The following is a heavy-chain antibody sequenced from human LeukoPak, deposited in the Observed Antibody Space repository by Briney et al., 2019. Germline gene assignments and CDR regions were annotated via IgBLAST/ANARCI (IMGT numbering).Heavy chain of an antibody. CDR3: ARGPRVVVVAATPLFDY. CDR2: IISSSSYI. Sequence: PGGSLRLSCAASGFTFSSYSMNWVRQAPGKGLEWVSSIISSSSYIYYADSVKGRFTISRDNAKNSLYLQMNSLRAEDTAVYYCARGPRVVVVAATPLFDYWGQGTLVTVSS. J-gene: IGHJ4*02. D-gene: IGHD2-15*01. V-gene: IGHV3-21*01. CDR1: GFTFSSYS.